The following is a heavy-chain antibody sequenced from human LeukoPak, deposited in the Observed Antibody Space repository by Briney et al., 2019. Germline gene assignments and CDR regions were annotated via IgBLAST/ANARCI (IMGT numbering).Heavy chain of an antibody. CDR2: IKQDGSEK. V-gene: IGHV3-7*01. CDR1: GFTFSRYW. J-gene: IGHJ4*02. Sequence: GGSLRLSCAASGFTFSRYWMSWVRQAPGKGLEWVANIKQDGSEKYYVDSVKGRFTISRDDAKNSLYLQLNSLRVEDTAMYYCARDGGYYRDYWGQGTLVTVSS. D-gene: IGHD3-3*01. CDR3: ARDGGYYRDY.